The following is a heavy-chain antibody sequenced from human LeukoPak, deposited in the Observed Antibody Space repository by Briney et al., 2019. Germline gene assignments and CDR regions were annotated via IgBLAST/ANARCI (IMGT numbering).Heavy chain of an antibody. CDR2: IYYSGST. V-gene: IGHV4-59*12. CDR3: ASTYYYDSSGWGALDY. CDR1: GGSISSYY. Sequence: PSETLSLTCTVSGGSISSYYWSWIRQPPGKGLEWIGYIYYSGSTYYNPSLKSRVTISVDRPKNQFSLKLSSVTAADTAVYYCASTYYYDSSGWGALDYWGQGTLVTVSS. D-gene: IGHD3-22*01. J-gene: IGHJ4*02.